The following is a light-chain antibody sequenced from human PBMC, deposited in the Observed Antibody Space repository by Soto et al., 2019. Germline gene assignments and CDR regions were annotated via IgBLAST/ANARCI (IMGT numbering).Light chain of an antibody. J-gene: IGKJ3*01. Sequence: EIVMTQSPATLSVSPEERATLSCRASQSVSSNLAWYQQKPGQAPRLLIYGASTRATGIPARFSGSGSGTEFTLTISSLQSEDFAVYYCQQYNNWPLTFGPGTKVDIK. CDR3: QQYNNWPLT. V-gene: IGKV3-15*01. CDR1: QSVSSN. CDR2: GAS.